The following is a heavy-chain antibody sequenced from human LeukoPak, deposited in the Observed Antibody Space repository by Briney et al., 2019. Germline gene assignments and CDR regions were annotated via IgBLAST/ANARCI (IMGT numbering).Heavy chain of an antibody. D-gene: IGHD5-24*01. CDR3: ARVEMATTSNWFDP. CDR2: IYYSGST. J-gene: IGHJ5*02. Sequence: SETLSLTCTVSGGSLSSHYWSCMREPPGKGLKGSGYIYYSGSTKYNPSLKSRVTISVDTSKNQFSLKLSSVTAADTAVYYCARVEMATTSNWFDPWGQGTLVTVSS. V-gene: IGHV4-59*11. CDR1: GGSLSSHY.